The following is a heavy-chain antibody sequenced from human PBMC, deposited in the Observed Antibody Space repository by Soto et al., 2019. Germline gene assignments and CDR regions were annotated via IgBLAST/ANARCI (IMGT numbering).Heavy chain of an antibody. CDR3: ARRYYDYVWGSYFDS. D-gene: IGHD3-16*01. V-gene: IGHV4-59*06. CDR2: IYYSGST. CDR1: GGSIYTYY. J-gene: IGHJ4*02. Sequence: PSETLSLTCNVSGGSIYTYYWNWIRQSPGKGLEWIVYIYYSGSTYYNPSLKSRVMISGDTSKNQFSLQLSSVTAADTAVYYCARRYYDYVWGSYFDSWGQGTLVTVSS.